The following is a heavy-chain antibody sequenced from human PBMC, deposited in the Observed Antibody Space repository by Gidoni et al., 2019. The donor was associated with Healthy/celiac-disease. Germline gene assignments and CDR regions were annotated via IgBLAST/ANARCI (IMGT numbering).Heavy chain of an antibody. CDR2: ISYDGSNK. CDR3: ATLVYCSGGTCYSPSADY. D-gene: IGHD2-15*01. Sequence: QVQLVESGGGVVQPGRSLRLSCAGSGFTFSSYARHWVRQAPGKGLEWVAVISYDGSNKYYADSVKGRFTISRDNSKNTLYLQVNSLRAEDTALYYCATLVYCSGGTCYSPSADYWGQGTLVTVSS. V-gene: IGHV3-30*04. CDR1: GFTFSSYA. J-gene: IGHJ4*02.